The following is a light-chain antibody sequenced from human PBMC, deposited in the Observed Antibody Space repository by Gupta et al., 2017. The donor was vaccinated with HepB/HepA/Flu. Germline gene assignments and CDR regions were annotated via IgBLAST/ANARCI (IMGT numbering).Light chain of an antibody. CDR1: SSDVGGYNY. CDR3: CSDAGSDTFV. CDR2: DVS. V-gene: IGLV2-11*01. Sequence: QSALTQPRSVSGSPGQSVTISCTGTSSDVGGYNYVSWYQQHPGKAPKLMIYDVSKRPSGVPDRFSGSKSGNTASLTISGLQAEDEADYYCCSDAGSDTFVFGGGTKLTVL. J-gene: IGLJ2*01.